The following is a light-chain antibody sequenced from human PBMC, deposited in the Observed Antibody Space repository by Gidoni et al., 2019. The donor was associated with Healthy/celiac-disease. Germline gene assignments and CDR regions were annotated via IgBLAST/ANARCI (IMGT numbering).Light chain of an antibody. CDR2: DAS. CDR3: QQRSNWPPIT. V-gene: IGKV3-11*02. CDR1: LCVSSY. J-gene: IGKJ5*01. Sequence: LLPQSPATLSLSPGERATLSCMASLCVSSYLAWYQQKPGQAPRLLIYDASNRATGNAARFSGSGSGRDFTLTISSREPEDFAVNYCQQRSNWPPITFGQGTRLEIK.